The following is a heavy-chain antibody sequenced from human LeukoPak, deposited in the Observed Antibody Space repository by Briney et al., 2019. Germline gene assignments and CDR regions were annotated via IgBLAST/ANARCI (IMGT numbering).Heavy chain of an antibody. J-gene: IGHJ4*02. CDR3: ASETAAAGGFGEFDY. CDR1: GGSISSYY. Sequence: SETLSLTCTVSGGSISSYYWSWIRQPAGKGLEWIGRIYTSGSTNYNPSLKSRVTMSVDKSKNQFSLKLSSVTAADTAVYYCASETAAAGGFGEFDYWGQGTLVTVSS. V-gene: IGHV4-4*07. D-gene: IGHD6-13*01. CDR2: IYTSGST.